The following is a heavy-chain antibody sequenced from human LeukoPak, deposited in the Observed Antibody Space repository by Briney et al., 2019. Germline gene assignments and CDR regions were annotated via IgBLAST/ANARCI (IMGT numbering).Heavy chain of an antibody. J-gene: IGHJ3*02. V-gene: IGHV4-4*09. CDR1: GSIRGYY. Sequence: SEPLSLTGTVSGSIRGYYWCWVRPPPGKGLEWIGCIYTSGSTNYNPSLASRVTISVDTSKNQFSLDLSSVTAADTAVYYCARQKCTSASCLTKNAFDIWGQGTMVTVSS. CDR2: IYTSGST. CDR3: ARQKCTSASCLTKNAFDI. D-gene: IGHD2-2*01.